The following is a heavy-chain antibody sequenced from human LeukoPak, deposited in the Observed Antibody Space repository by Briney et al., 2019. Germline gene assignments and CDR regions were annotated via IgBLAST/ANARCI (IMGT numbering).Heavy chain of an antibody. Sequence: SETLSLTCAVYGGSFSVYYWSWIRQPPGKGLEWIGEINHSGSTNYNPSLKSRVTISVDTSKNQFSLKLSSVTAADTAVYYCARAESIVVVIDYWGQGTLVTVSS. D-gene: IGHD3-22*01. V-gene: IGHV4-34*01. J-gene: IGHJ4*02. CDR1: GGSFSVYY. CDR2: INHSGST. CDR3: ARAESIVVVIDY.